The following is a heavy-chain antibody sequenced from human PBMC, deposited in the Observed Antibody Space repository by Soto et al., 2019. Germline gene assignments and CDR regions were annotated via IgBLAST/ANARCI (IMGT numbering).Heavy chain of an antibody. CDR3: ARDLDPSGSYYTDY. CDR1: GYNFMPYG. CDR2: ISPWKGNT. Sequence: GASVKVSRKASGYNFMPYGVNWVRQAPGQGLEWMGWISPWKGNTNYAQSFQGRVTMTTDTSTSTAYMELRSLTSDDTAVYYCARDLDPSGSYYTDYWGPGTLVTVSS. J-gene: IGHJ4*02. D-gene: IGHD3-10*01. V-gene: IGHV1-18*04.